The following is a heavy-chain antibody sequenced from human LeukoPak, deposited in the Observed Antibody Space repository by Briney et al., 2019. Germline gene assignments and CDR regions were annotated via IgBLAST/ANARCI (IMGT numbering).Heavy chain of an antibody. Sequence: GGSLRLSCAASGFTFSSYAMSWVRQAPGKGLEWVSAISGSGGSTYYADSVKGRFTISRDNSKNTLYLQMNSLRAEDTAVYYCAKEGPGSITIFGVVIPDYWGQGTLVTVSS. CDR1: GFTFSSYA. J-gene: IGHJ4*02. CDR2: ISGSGGST. CDR3: AKEGPGSITIFGVVIPDY. V-gene: IGHV3-23*01. D-gene: IGHD3-3*01.